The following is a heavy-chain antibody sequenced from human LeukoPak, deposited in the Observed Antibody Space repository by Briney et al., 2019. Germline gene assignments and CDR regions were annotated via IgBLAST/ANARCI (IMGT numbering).Heavy chain of an antibody. V-gene: IGHV3-7*01. CDR2: IKQDGSQK. D-gene: IGHD6-6*01. CDR3: ARIGYSSSSFDY. CDR1: GFTFSNYW. J-gene: IGHJ4*02. Sequence: HPGGSLRLSCAASGFTFSNYWMSWARQAPGKGLEWVANIKQDGSQKYYVDSVKGRFTISRDNAKNSQYLQMNSLRAEDTAMYYCARIGYSSSSFDYWGQGTLVTVSS.